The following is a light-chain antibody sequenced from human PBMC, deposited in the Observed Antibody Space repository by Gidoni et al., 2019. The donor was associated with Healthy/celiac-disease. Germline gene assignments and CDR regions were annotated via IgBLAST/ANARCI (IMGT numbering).Light chain of an antibody. CDR3: QQRSNWLEKLT. CDR1: QSVSSY. CDR2: DAS. V-gene: IGKV3-11*01. J-gene: IGKJ4*01. Sequence: EIVLTQSPATLSLSPGERATLSCRASQSVSSYLAWYQQKPGQAPRLLIYDASNRATGIPARFSGSGSGTDFTLTISSLEPEDFAVYYCQQRSNWLEKLTFGGGTKVEIK.